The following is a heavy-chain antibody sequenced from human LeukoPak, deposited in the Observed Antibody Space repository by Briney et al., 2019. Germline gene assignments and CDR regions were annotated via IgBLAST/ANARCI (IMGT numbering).Heavy chain of an antibody. Sequence: ASVKVSCKASGYTFTSYGISWVRQAPGQGLEWMGWISAYNDNTNYAQKLQGRVTMTTDTSTSTAYMELRSLRSDDTAVYYCARDLAVVVVAAGSGGNDYWGQGTLVTVSS. CDR2: ISAYNDNT. CDR1: GYTFTSYG. V-gene: IGHV1-18*01. D-gene: IGHD2-15*01. CDR3: ARDLAVVVVAAGSGGNDY. J-gene: IGHJ4*02.